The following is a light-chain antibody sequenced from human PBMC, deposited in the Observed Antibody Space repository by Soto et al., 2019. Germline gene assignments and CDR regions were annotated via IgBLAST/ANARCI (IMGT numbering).Light chain of an antibody. CDR2: GAS. J-gene: IGKJ1*01. Sequence: EIVFSKSPGTLSLSTGERATLSCRASQSVSNNYLAWYQQKPGQAPRLLIYGASNRATGIPDRFSGSGSGTDFTLTISRLEPEDFAVYYCQQYGSSGTFGQGTKVDIK. CDR3: QQYGSSGT. CDR1: QSVSNNY. V-gene: IGKV3-20*01.